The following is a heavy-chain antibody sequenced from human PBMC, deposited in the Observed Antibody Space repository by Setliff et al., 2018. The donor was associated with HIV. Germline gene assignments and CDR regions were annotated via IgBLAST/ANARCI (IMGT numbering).Heavy chain of an antibody. J-gene: IGHJ4*02. CDR2: IYSTGST. V-gene: IGHV4-59*11. CDR1: GPSINIHY. Sequence: SETLSLTCTVSGPSINIHYWSWIRQSPGKAFEWIGYIYSTGSTNYNPSLQSRVTIPMVASRNQFSLKVTSVTAADTAVYYCAKGAGFYGDYTFDHWGQGRQVTV. D-gene: IGHD4-17*01. CDR3: AKGAGFYGDYTFDH.